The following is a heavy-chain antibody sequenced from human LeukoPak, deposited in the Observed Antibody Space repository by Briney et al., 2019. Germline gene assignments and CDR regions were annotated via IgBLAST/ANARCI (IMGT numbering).Heavy chain of an antibody. Sequence: GASVKVSCKASGYTFTGYYMHWVRQAPGQGLEWMGWINPNSGGTNYAQKSQGRVTMTRDTSISTAYMELSRLRSDDTAVYYCARGYSSGWYPEPKNFDYWGQGTLVTVSS. CDR2: INPNSGGT. CDR3: ARGYSSGWYPEPKNFDY. J-gene: IGHJ4*02. D-gene: IGHD6-19*01. V-gene: IGHV1-2*02. CDR1: GYTFTGYY.